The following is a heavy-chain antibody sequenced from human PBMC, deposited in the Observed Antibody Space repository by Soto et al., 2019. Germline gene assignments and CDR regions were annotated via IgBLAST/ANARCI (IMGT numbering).Heavy chain of an antibody. D-gene: IGHD6-13*01. Sequence: SSSSYYWGWIRQPPGKGLEWMGIIYPGDSDTRYSPSFQGQVTISADKSISTAYLQWSSLKASDTAMYYCARHSAAAGVSYYYYYGMDVWGQGTTVTVSS. V-gene: IGHV5-51*01. J-gene: IGHJ6*02. CDR2: IYPGDSDT. CDR1: SSSSYY. CDR3: ARHSAAAGVSYYYYYGMDV.